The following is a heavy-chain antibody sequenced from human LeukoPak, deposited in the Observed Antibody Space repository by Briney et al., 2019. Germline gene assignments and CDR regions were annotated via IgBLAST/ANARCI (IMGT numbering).Heavy chain of an antibody. CDR2: ISGSGGST. J-gene: IGHJ6*02. CDR1: GFTFSSYA. CDR3: AKDAPRYCSSTSCHGVMDV. Sequence: EGSLRLSCAASGFTFSSYAMSWVRQAPGKGLEWVSAISGSGGSTYYADSVKGRFTISRDNSKNTLYLQMNSLRAEDTAVYYCAKDAPRYCSSTSCHGVMDVWGQGTTVTVSS. D-gene: IGHD2-2*01. V-gene: IGHV3-23*01.